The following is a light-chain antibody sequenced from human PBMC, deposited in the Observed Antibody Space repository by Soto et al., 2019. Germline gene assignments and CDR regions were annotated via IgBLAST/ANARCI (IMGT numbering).Light chain of an antibody. V-gene: IGLV2-14*01. CDR3: ASFTTSSTRV. CDR1: SSDIGTYNY. J-gene: IGLJ1*01. Sequence: QSALTQPASVSGSPGQSITVSCTGTSSDIGTYNYVSWYQQHPGKAPKVIIYEVNNRPSGVSNRFSGSKSGNTASLTISGLQAEAEADYYCASFTTSSTRVFGTGTKVTVL. CDR2: EVN.